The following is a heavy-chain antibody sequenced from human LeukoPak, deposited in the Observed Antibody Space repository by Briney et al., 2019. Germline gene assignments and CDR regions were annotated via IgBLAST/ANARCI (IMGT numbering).Heavy chain of an antibody. D-gene: IGHD1-7*01. J-gene: IGHJ5*02. V-gene: IGHV3-9*01. CDR2: ISWNSGSI. CDR1: GFTFDDYA. CDR3: ARDIRQLELRYWFDP. Sequence: GGSLRLSCAASGFTFDDYAMLWVRQAPGKGLEWVSGISWNSGSIGYADSVKGRFTISRDNAKNSLYLQMNSLRAEDTALYYCARDIRQLELRYWFDPWGQGTLVTVSS.